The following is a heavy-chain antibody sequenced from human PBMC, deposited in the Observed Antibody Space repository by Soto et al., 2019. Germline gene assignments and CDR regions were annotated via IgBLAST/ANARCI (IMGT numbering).Heavy chain of an antibody. CDR3: ARWAEMTTVTTYYFDY. CDR1: GFTFSSYG. Sequence: LSLTCAASGFTFSSYGMHWVRQAPGKGLEWVSVIYSGGSTYYADSVKGRFTISRDNSKNTLYLQMNSLRAEDTAVYYCARWAEMTTVTTYYFDYWGQGTLVTVSS. V-gene: IGHV3-66*01. D-gene: IGHD4-4*01. J-gene: IGHJ4*02. CDR2: IYSGGST.